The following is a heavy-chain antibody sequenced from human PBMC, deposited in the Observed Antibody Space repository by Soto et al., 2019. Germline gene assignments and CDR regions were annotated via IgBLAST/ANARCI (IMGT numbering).Heavy chain of an antibody. CDR1: GGTFSSSS. CDR2: IIPIIGTT. J-gene: IGHJ4*02. D-gene: IGHD3-10*01. V-gene: IGHV1-69*08. CDR3: ALGPYYGLGTYCDF. Sequence: QVQLVQPGAEVKKPGSSVKVSCKAYGGTFSSSSISWVRQAPGQGLEWMGRIIPIIGTTHYAQKFQGRVTITADKSTTTAYMEVISLESEDTAVYYCALGPYYGLGTYCDFWGQGTLVTVSS.